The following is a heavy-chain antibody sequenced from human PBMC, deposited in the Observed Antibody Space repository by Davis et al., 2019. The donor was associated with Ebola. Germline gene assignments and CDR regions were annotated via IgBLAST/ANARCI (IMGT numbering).Heavy chain of an antibody. J-gene: IGHJ4*02. CDR1: GFTFSSYS. CDR2: ISGSGGST. CDR3: AKDRSIFGVVRDY. V-gene: IGHV3-23*01. Sequence: GESLKISCAASGFTFSSYSMNWVRQAPGKGLEWVSAISGSGGSTYYADSVKGRFTISRDNSKNTLYLQMNSLRAEDTAVYYCAKDRSIFGVVRDYWGQGTLVTVSS. D-gene: IGHD3-3*01.